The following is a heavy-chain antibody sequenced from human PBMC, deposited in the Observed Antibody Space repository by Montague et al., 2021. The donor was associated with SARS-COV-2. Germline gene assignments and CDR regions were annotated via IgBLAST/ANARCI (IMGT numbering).Heavy chain of an antibody. CDR3: TGVHDRGWSDY. CDR2: MHDGLSM. D-gene: IGHD6-19*01. J-gene: IGHJ4*02. Sequence: SETLSLTCTVPCPWTVWSYSGGVRQRTGLDPRWEGYMHDGLSMKYNPSLNSRVTILLDTSKNQFSLKLSSLTAADTAVYYCTGVHDRGWSDYWGQGSLVTVSS. CDR1: CPWTVWSY. V-gene: IGHV4-59*01.